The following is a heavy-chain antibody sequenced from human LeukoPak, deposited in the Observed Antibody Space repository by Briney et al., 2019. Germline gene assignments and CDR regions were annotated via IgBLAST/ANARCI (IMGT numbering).Heavy chain of an antibody. CDR1: GFXFNSYP. V-gene: IGHV3-64D*06. CDR2: ISRNGGST. J-gene: IGHJ3*02. D-gene: IGHD4/OR15-4a*01. CDR3: VKESGFMVAPNSAFDI. Sequence: GGSLRLSCSASGFXFNSYPVHWVRQAPGKGLEYVSCISRNGGSTYYADSVKGRFTISRDNSKNTLYLQMSSLRAEDTAVYYCVKESGFMVAPNSAFDIWGQGTMVTVSS.